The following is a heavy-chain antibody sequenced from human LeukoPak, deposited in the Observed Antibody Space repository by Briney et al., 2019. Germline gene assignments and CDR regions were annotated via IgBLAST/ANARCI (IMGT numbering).Heavy chain of an antibody. Sequence: SQTLSLTCTVSGGSISSGNYYWSWIRQPAGKGLEWIGRIHTSSTTYNPSLKSRLTISVDTSKNQFSLKLSSVTAADTAMYYCARDRSYYDGSGFYPGGFEYWGQGTQVTVSS. CDR2: IHTSST. CDR3: ARDRSYYDGSGFYPGGFEY. D-gene: IGHD3-22*01. V-gene: IGHV4-61*02. J-gene: IGHJ4*02. CDR1: GGSISSGNYY.